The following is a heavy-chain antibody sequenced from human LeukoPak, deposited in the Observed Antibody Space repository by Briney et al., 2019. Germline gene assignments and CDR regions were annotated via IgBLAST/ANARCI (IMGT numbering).Heavy chain of an antibody. CDR1: GGSISSYYW. Sequence: TLSLTCTVSGGSISSYYWSWIRQPPGKGLEWLALIYWDDDKRYSPSLTSRLSITKDTSKNQVVLTMTNMDPVDTATYYCAHRRVGYSTSLPFDYWGQGILVTSSS. D-gene: IGHD6-13*01. V-gene: IGHV2-5*08. J-gene: IGHJ4*02. CDR3: AHRRVGYSTSLPFDY. CDR2: IYWDDDK.